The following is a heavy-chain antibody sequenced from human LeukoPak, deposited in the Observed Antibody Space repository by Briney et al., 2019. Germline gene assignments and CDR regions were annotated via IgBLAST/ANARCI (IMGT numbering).Heavy chain of an antibody. Sequence: PGGTLRLSSAASGFTLSSDSMNWVRQAPGKGLEWVSAISSSSTYIYYSDSVKGRFTISKDNAKNSLYLQMNGLRAEDTAVYYCARDRVSGSTDAEYFQHWGQGTLVTVSS. CDR2: ISSSSTYI. D-gene: IGHD1-26*01. J-gene: IGHJ1*01. CDR3: ARDRVSGSTDAEYFQH. CDR1: GFTLSSDS. V-gene: IGHV3-21*01.